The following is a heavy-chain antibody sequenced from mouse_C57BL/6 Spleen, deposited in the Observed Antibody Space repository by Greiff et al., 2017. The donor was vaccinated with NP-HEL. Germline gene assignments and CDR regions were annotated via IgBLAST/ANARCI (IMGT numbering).Heavy chain of an antibody. J-gene: IGHJ4*01. D-gene: IGHD2-3*01. CDR2: FHPYNDDT. Sequence: QVQLQQSGAELVKPGASVKMSCKASGYTFTTYPIEWMKQNHGKSLEWIGNFHPYNDDTKYNEKFKGKATLTVEKSSSTVYLELSRLTSDDSAVYYCARGRGFYDGYYVGAMDYWGQGTSVTLSS. V-gene: IGHV1-47*01. CDR1: GYTFTTYP. CDR3: ARGRGFYDGYYVGAMDY.